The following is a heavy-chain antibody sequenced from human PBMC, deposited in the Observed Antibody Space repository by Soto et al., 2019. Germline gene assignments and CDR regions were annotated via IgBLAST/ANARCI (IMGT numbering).Heavy chain of an antibody. CDR2: ISGHDDKT. V-gene: IGHV1-18*01. J-gene: IGHJ3*02. CDR3: GGGGGGGISFSPHVWFPSDGIDI. Sequence: QVQLVQSGAELKRPGASVKVSCKASGYSFSTCGITWVRQAPGQGLEWMGWISGHDDKTKLAENFQGRVTMTTDTSTGGGQKERGGLKSDDTGVYFCGGGGGGGISFSPHVWFPSDGIDIWGQGTMVTVSS. CDR1: GYSFSTCG. D-gene: IGHD3-16*02.